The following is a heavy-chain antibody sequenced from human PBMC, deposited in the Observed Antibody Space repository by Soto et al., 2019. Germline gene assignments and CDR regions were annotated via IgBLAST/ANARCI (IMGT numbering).Heavy chain of an antibody. CDR1: GFTFSNYA. Sequence: GGSLRLSCAASGFTFSNYAMSWVRQAPGKGLEWVSVISGSGGSTYHAESVKGRFTTSRDNSKNTLFLQMNSLRAEDTAVYYCAKGSMVRGVNYYFDYWGQGTPVTVSS. V-gene: IGHV3-23*01. CDR2: ISGSGGST. CDR3: AKGSMVRGVNYYFDY. D-gene: IGHD3-10*01. J-gene: IGHJ4*02.